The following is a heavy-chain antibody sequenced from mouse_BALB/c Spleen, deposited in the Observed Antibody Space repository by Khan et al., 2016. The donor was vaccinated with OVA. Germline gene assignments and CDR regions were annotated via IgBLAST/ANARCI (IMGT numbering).Heavy chain of an antibody. Sequence: QIQLVQSGPELKKPGETVRISCKASGYTFTNAGMQWVQKMPGKGLKWIGWINTHSGVPKYAEDFKGRFAFSLETSASTVYLQITNLQNEDTATYFCARGGAAYYRNDGGAMDYWGQGTSVTVSS. D-gene: IGHD2-14*01. CDR1: GYTFTNAG. CDR3: ARGGAAYYRNDGGAMDY. V-gene: IGHV9-4*02. J-gene: IGHJ4*01. CDR2: INTHSGVP.